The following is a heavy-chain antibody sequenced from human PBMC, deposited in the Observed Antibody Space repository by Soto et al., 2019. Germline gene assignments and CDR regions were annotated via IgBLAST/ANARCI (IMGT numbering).Heavy chain of an antibody. CDR3: ARAGDWNYVQDF. J-gene: IGHJ4*02. Sequence: GGSLRLSCAASGFTFSSYEMNWVRQAPGKGLEWVSYISSSASTIYYADSVKGRFTISRDNAKNTVFLQMHSLTDDDSALYFCARAGDWNYVQDFWGQGTLVTVSS. D-gene: IGHD1-7*01. V-gene: IGHV3-48*03. CDR2: ISSSASTI. CDR1: GFTFSSYE.